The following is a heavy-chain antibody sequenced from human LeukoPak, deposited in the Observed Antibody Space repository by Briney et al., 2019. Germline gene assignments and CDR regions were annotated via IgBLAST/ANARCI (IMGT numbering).Heavy chain of an antibody. CDR3: AGGEKKTVTTVGIDY. Sequence: GGSLRLSCAASGFTFSSYSMNWVRQAPGKGLEWVSYISSSSSTIYYADSVKGRFTISRDNAKNSLYLQMNSLRAEDTAVYYCAGGEKKTVTTVGIDYWGQGTLVTVSS. V-gene: IGHV3-48*01. CDR1: GFTFSSYS. CDR2: ISSSSSTI. J-gene: IGHJ4*02. D-gene: IGHD4-17*01.